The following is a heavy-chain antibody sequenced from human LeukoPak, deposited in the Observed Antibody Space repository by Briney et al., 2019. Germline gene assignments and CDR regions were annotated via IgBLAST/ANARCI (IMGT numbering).Heavy chain of an antibody. Sequence: GGSLRLSCTASGFTFGDYAMSWVRQAPGKGLEWVGFIRSKAYGGTTKNAASVKGRFTISRDDSRSIAYLQMNSLKTEDTAVYYCTRRYNYDSSGYYYVRDAFDIWGQGTMVTVSS. D-gene: IGHD3-22*01. J-gene: IGHJ3*02. CDR2: IRSKAYGGTT. CDR1: GFTFGDYA. CDR3: TRRYNYDSSGYYYVRDAFDI. V-gene: IGHV3-49*04.